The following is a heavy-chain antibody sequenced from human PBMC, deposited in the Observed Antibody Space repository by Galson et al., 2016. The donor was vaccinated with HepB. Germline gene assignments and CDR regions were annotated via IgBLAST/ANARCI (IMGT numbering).Heavy chain of an antibody. CDR3: AKGQQLAYFDY. CDR2: ISGSDGST. D-gene: IGHD6-13*01. Sequence: SLRLSCAASGFTFSSYAMSWVRQAPGKGLAWVSAISGSDGSTYYADSVKGRFTISRDNSKNTLYLQMNSLRAEDTAVYYCAKGQQLAYFDYWGQGTLVTVSS. CDR1: GFTFSSYA. V-gene: IGHV3-23*01. J-gene: IGHJ4*02.